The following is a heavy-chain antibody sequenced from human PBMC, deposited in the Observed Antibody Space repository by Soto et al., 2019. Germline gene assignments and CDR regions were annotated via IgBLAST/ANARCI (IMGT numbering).Heavy chain of an antibody. Sequence: PSETLSLTCSVSNFSISSGYYWGWIRQSPGKGLEWIATIYHTGHTYYNPSLKSRVTISGDTSENHFSLKLSCVTAADTAFYYFMRVLGGFSLPVSLEFDFWGQGTLVTVSS. D-gene: IGHD3-16*01. J-gene: IGHJ4*02. CDR1: NFSISSGYY. V-gene: IGHV4-38-2*02. CDR3: MRVLGGFSLPVSLEFDF. CDR2: IYHTGHT.